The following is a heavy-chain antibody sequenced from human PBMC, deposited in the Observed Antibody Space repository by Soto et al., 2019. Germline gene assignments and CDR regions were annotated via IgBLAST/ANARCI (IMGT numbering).Heavy chain of an antibody. CDR3: ARAPVYYDSSGYLLLDY. J-gene: IGHJ4*02. V-gene: IGHV1-18*04. CDR2: ISAYNGNT. D-gene: IGHD3-22*01. Sequence: GASVKVSCKASGYTFTSYGISWVRQAPGQGLEWMGWISAYNGNTNYAQKLQGRVTMTTDTSTSTAYMELRSLRSDDTAVYYCARAPVYYDSSGYLLLDYWGQGTLVTVSS. CDR1: GYTFTSYG.